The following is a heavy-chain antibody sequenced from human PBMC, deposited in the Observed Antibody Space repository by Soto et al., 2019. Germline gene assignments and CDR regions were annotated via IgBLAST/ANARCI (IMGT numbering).Heavy chain of an antibody. CDR1: GYTFTSYG. V-gene: IGHV1-18*01. J-gene: IGHJ6*02. Sequence: ASVKVSCKASGYTFTSYGISWVRQAPGQGLEWMGWISAYNGNTNYAQKLQGRVTMTTDTSTSTAYMELRSLRSDDTAVYYCARYADFWSGYSSTKHYYYGMDVWGQGTTVTVSS. D-gene: IGHD3-3*01. CDR2: ISAYNGNT. CDR3: ARYADFWSGYSSTKHYYYGMDV.